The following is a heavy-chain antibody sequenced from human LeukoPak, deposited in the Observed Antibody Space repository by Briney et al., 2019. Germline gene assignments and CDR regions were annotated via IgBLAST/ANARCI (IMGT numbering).Heavy chain of an antibody. CDR2: INSEGSST. J-gene: IGHJ5*02. CDR1: GFTFSSYW. Sequence: PGGSLRLSCAASGFTFSSYWMHWVRQAPGKGLVWVAHINSEGSSTGYADSVKGRFTISRDNAKNTLYLKMNSLSAEDTAVYYCARPRAYSVFDPFDPWGQGTLVTVSS. D-gene: IGHD5/OR15-5a*01. CDR3: ARPRAYSVFDPFDP. V-gene: IGHV3-74*01.